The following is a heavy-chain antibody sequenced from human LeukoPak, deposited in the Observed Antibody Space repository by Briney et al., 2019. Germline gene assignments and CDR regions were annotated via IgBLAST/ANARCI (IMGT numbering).Heavy chain of an antibody. D-gene: IGHD6-19*01. J-gene: IGHJ3*02. V-gene: IGHV3-23*01. CDR2: ISGGGDKA. CDR1: GFTFTTYA. Sequence: GGSLRLSCAASGFTFTTYAINWVRQAPGKGLEWVSGISGGGDKAYYADSVNGRFTISRDNSKSTVSLQMSSLRAEDTALYYCAKDLALAGTGGGFDIWGQGTRVAVSS. CDR3: AKDLALAGTGGGFDI.